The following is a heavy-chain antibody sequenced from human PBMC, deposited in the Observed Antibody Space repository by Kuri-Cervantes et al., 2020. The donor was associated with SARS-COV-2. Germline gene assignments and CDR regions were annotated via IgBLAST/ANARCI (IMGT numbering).Heavy chain of an antibody. CDR3: AREGVIAAESFDY. V-gene: IGHV3-30*03. Sequence: GESLKISCAASGFTFSSYSMNLVRQAPGQGLEWVVVISYDGSNKYYADSVKGRFTISRDNSKNTLYLQMNSLRAEDTAVYYCAREGVIAAESFDYWGQGTLVTVSS. CDR1: GFTFSSYS. CDR2: ISYDGSNK. D-gene: IGHD6-13*01. J-gene: IGHJ4*02.